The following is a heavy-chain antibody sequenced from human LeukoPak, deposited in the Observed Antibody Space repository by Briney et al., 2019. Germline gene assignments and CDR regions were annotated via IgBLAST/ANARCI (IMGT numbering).Heavy chain of an antibody. Sequence: GGSLRLSCAASGFTSSSYSMNWVRQAPGKGLEWVSYISSSSSTIYYVDSVKGRFTISRDNAKNSLYLQMNSLRAEDTAVYYCAREGYCSSTSCYYFDYWGQGTLVTVSS. J-gene: IGHJ4*02. CDR3: AREGYCSSTSCYYFDY. V-gene: IGHV3-48*01. D-gene: IGHD2-2*01. CDR1: GFTSSSYS. CDR2: ISSSSSTI.